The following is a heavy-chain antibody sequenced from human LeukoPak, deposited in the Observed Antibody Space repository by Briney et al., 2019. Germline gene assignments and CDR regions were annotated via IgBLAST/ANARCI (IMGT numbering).Heavy chain of an antibody. D-gene: IGHD3-9*01. CDR3: ASGLRYFDLYY. V-gene: IGHV4-38-2*02. CDR2: VDHSGGT. Sequence: SETLSLTCTVSGYSLSSGYYWGWIRQPPGKGLEWIGSVDHSGGTYYNPSLRSRVSISVDTSKNQFSLKLSSVTAADTAVYYCASGLRYFDLYYWGQGTLVTVSS. J-gene: IGHJ4*02. CDR1: GYSLSSGYY.